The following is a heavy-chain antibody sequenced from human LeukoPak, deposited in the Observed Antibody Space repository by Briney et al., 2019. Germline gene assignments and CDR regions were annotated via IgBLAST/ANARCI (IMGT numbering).Heavy chain of an antibody. Sequence: GGSLRLSCAASGFTVSSNYMSWVRQAPGKGLVRVSRINSDGSSTSYADSVKGRFTISRDNAKNTLYLQMNSLRAEDTAVYYCARDYSRWLQLFDYWGQGTLVTVSS. CDR3: ARDYSRWLQLFDY. CDR1: GFTVSSNY. J-gene: IGHJ4*02. V-gene: IGHV3-74*01. D-gene: IGHD5-24*01. CDR2: INSDGSST.